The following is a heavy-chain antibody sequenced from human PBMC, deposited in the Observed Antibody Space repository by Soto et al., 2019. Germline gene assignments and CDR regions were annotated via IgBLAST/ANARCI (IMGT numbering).Heavy chain of an antibody. D-gene: IGHD2-2*01. CDR1: GFTFSSYS. Sequence: EVPLVESGGGLVKPGESLRLSCAASGFTFSSYSMNWIRQGPGKGLEWVSSIASRSDYIFYADSVRGRFTISRDNAKNSLYLQMNSLRAEDTAVYYCANCVPAHPFEFWGQGTMVSVSS. V-gene: IGHV3-21*02. CDR3: ANCVPAHPFEF. CDR2: IASRSDYI. J-gene: IGHJ3*01.